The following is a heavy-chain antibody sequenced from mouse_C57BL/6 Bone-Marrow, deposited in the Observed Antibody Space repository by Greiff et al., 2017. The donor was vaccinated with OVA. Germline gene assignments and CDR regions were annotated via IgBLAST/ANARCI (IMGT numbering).Heavy chain of an antibody. V-gene: IGHV5-12*01. J-gene: IGHJ2*01. CDR3: ARGPWHFDY. CDR1: GFTFSDYY. Sequence: EVKLEESGGGLVQPGGSLKLSCAASGFTFSDYYMYWVRQTPEKRLEWVAYISNGGGSTYYPDTVKGRFTISRDNAKNTLYLQMSRLKSEDTAMYYCARGPWHFDYWGQGTTLTVSS. CDR2: ISNGGGST.